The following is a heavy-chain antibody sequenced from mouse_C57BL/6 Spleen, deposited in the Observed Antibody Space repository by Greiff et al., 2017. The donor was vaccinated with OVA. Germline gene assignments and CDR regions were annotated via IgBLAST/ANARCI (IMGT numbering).Heavy chain of an antibody. V-gene: IGHV3-6*01. CDR1: GYSITSGYY. J-gene: IGHJ2*01. CDR2: ISYDGSN. Sequence: EVQLQQSGPGLVKPSQSLSLTCSVTGYSITSGYYWNWIRQFPGNKLEWMGYISYDGSNNYNPSLKNRISITRDTSKNQFFLKLNSVTTEDTATYYCARSLLWLPYFDYWGQGTTLTVSS. CDR3: ARSLLWLPYFDY. D-gene: IGHD2-2*01.